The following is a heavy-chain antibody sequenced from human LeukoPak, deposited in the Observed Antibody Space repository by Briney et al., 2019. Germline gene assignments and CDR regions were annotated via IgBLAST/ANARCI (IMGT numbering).Heavy chain of an antibody. J-gene: IGHJ4*02. CDR2: MSYDGSNK. V-gene: IGHV3-30*18. CDR1: GFTFSNYN. D-gene: IGHD6-13*01. CDR3: AKDRSSSWALDY. Sequence: GGSLRLSCAASGFTFSNYNMHWVRQAPGKGLEWVAVMSYDGSNKYYVDSVKGRFTISRDNSKNTLYLQMNSLRVEDTAVYYCAKDRSSSWALDYWGQGTLVTVSS.